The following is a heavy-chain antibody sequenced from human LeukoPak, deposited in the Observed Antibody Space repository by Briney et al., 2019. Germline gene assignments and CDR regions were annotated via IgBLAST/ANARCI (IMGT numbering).Heavy chain of an antibody. CDR3: AELGITMIGGV. Sequence: GGSLRLSCAASGFTFSSYAMSWVRQAPGKGLEWVSAISGSGGTTYYADSVKGRFTISRDNAKNSLYLQMNSLRAEDTAVYYCAELGITMIGGVWGKGATVTISS. CDR1: GFTFSSYA. J-gene: IGHJ6*04. CDR2: ISGSGGTT. V-gene: IGHV3-23*01. D-gene: IGHD3-10*02.